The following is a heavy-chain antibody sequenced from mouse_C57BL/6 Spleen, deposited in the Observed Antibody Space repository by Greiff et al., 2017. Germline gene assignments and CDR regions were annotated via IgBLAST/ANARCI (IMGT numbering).Heavy chain of an antibody. V-gene: IGHV1-85*01. D-gene: IGHD1-1*01. CDR3: AIGDTTDFDY. J-gene: IGHJ2*01. CDR2: FYPRDGST. Sequence: QVQLQQSGPELVKPGASVKLSCKASGYTFTSYDINWVKQRPGQGLEWIGWFYPRDGSTKYNEKFKGKATLTVDTFSSTAYMELHSLTSEESAVYFCAIGDTTDFDYWGQGTTLTVSS. CDR1: GYTFTSYD.